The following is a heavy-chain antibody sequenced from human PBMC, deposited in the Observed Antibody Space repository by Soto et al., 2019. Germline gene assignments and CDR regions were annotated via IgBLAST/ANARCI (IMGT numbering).Heavy chain of an antibody. V-gene: IGHV1-18*01. D-gene: IGHD1-1*01. CDR3: ARRTRWNDGAYYEYAMDV. J-gene: IGHJ6*02. CDR2: ISAYSGET. Sequence: QVQLVQSGPEVKKPGASVRVSCKASNYIFTSFGISWVRQAPGQGLEWMGWISAYSGETKSAQSLQGRFTMTTDTSTTTAYMEMRGLKSADTAVYYCARRTRWNDGAYYEYAMDVWGQGTTVTVSS. CDR1: NYIFTSFG.